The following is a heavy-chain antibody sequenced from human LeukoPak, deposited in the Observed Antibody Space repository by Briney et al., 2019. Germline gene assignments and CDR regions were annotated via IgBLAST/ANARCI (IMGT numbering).Heavy chain of an antibody. CDR2: IYHSGST. CDR1: GGSISSGGYY. D-gene: IGHD3-10*02. CDR3: ARSITMIGFDY. Sequence: SETLSLTCTVSGGSISSGGYYWSWIRQHPGTGLEWIGYIYHSGSTYYNPSLKSRVTISVDRSKNQFSPKLSSVTAADTAVYYCARSITMIGFDYWGQGTLVTVSS. V-gene: IGHV4-30-2*01. J-gene: IGHJ4*02.